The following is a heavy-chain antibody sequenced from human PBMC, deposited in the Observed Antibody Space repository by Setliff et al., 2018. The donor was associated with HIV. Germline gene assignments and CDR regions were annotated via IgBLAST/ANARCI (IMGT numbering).Heavy chain of an antibody. Sequence: SETLSLTCTVFGGSISSYCWSWIRQPPGKGLEWIGYIYYSWSTNYNPSLKSRVTISVDTSKNQFSLKLSSVIAADTAVYYCARIFGDQGYYYGMDVWGQGTTVTVSS. CDR1: GGSISSYC. D-gene: IGHD3-3*01. CDR3: ARIFGDQGYYYGMDV. V-gene: IGHV4-59*01. J-gene: IGHJ6*02. CDR2: IYYSWST.